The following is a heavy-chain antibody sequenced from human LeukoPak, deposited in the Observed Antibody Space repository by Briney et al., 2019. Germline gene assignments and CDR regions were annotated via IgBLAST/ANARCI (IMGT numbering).Heavy chain of an antibody. CDR2: IYYSGST. D-gene: IGHD5-18*01. J-gene: IGHJ4*02. CDR3: ARQFRGYSYGFSDY. V-gene: IGHV4-39*01. CDR1: GVSISSSSYY. Sequence: SETLSLTCTVSGVSISSSSYYWGWIRQPPGKGLEWIGSIYYSGSTYYNPSLKSRVTISVDTSKNQFSLKLSSVTAADAAVYYCARQFRGYSYGFSDYWGQGTLVTVSS.